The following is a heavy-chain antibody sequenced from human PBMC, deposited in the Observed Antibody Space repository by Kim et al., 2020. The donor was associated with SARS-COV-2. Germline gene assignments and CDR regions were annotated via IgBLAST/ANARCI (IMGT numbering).Heavy chain of an antibody. J-gene: IGHJ4*02. CDR3: AKHRSALYFDY. V-gene: IGHV3-23*01. Sequence: ASRKGRVTLSRENSKNTLYLQMSSLRAEDPAVYYCAKHRSALYFDYWGQETLVTVSS. D-gene: IGHD6-19*01.